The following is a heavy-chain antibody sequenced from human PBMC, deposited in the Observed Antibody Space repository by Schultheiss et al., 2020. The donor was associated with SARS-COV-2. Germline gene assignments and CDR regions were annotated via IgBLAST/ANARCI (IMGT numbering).Heavy chain of an antibody. CDR2: ISWNSGSI. V-gene: IGHV3-9*01. Sequence: GGSLRLSCAASGFTFDDYAMHWVRQAPGKGLEWVSGISWNSGSIGYADSVKGRFTISRDNAKNSLYLQMNSLRAEDTAVYYCARAYYYDSSGYDDYYYGMDVWGQGTTVTVSS. D-gene: IGHD3-22*01. CDR1: GFTFDDYA. J-gene: IGHJ6*02. CDR3: ARAYYYDSSGYDDYYYGMDV.